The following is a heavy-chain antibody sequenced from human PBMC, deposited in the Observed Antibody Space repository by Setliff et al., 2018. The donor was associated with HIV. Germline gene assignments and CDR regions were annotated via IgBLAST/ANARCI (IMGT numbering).Heavy chain of an antibody. J-gene: IGHJ4*01. CDR2: IYHSGTT. CDR1: GYSISSDYY. V-gene: IGHV4-38-2*01. CDR3: ARVNTDLVYFDY. Sequence: PSETLSLTCVVSGYSISSDYYWGWLRQAPGKGLDWIGTIYHSGTTYYNPSLKSRVTMSVDPSEEQFSLRLISVTAADTAVYYCARVNTDLVYFDYWGHGTLVTVSS. D-gene: IGHD5-18*01.